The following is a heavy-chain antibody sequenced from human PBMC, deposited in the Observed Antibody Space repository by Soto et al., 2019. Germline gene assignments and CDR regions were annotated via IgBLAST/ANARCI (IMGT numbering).Heavy chain of an antibody. CDR1: GYTFTSYD. CDR2: MNPNSGNT. D-gene: IGHD4-17*01. J-gene: IGHJ5*02. Sequence: GASVKVSRKASGYTFTSYDINWVRQATGQGLEYLGWMNPNSGNTAYVQKFQGRVTMTWDTSITTAYMELSSLRSEDTAVYFCARGIKYGAYSRWFDPWG. V-gene: IGHV1-8*01. CDR3: ARGIKYGAYSRWFDP.